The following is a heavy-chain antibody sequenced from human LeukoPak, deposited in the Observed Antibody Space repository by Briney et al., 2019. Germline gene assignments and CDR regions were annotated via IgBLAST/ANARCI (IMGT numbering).Heavy chain of an antibody. CDR2: IKSKTDGGTT. CDR1: GFTVGNAY. CDR3: ITGCRD. V-gene: IGHV3-15*01. Sequence: GGSLRLSCAASGFTVGNAYMSWGRQAPGKGLEWVGRIKSKTDGGTTDFTAPVKGRFTISRDDSRNTLYLQMKSLRSDDTAVYYCITGCRDWGQGTVVTVSS. D-gene: IGHD4/OR15-4a*01. J-gene: IGHJ3*01.